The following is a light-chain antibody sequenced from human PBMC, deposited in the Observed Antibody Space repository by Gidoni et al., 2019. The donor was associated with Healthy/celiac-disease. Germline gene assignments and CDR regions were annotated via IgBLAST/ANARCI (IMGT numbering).Light chain of an antibody. CDR1: QSVSSY. CDR3: QQRSTPRA. Sequence: ELVLTQSPATLSLSPGERATLSCRASQSVSSYLAWYQQKPGQAPRLLIYDASNRATGIPARFSGSGSGTDFTLTISSLEPEDFAVYYCQQRSTPRAFGQGTKVEIK. V-gene: IGKV3-11*01. CDR2: DAS. J-gene: IGKJ1*01.